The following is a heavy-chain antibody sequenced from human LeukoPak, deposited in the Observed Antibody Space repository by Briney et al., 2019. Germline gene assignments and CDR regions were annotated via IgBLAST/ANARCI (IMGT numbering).Heavy chain of an antibody. Sequence: SQTLSLTCTVSGGSISSGGYYWSWIRQPPGKGLEWIGYIYYSGSTNYNPSLKSRVTISVDTSKNQFSLKLSSVTAADTAVYYCARDLEGSGFLFDYWGQRTLVTVSS. CDR1: GGSISSGGYY. V-gene: IGHV4-61*08. D-gene: IGHD3-10*01. CDR2: IYYSGST. CDR3: ARDLEGSGFLFDY. J-gene: IGHJ4*02.